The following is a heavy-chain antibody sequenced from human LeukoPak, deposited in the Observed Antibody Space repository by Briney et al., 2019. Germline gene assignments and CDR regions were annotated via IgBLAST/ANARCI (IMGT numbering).Heavy chain of an antibody. D-gene: IGHD2-21*01. Sequence: GGSLRLSCAASGFIFSNYVMNWVRQAPGRGLEWVSGISASGGSTFYADSVKGRFIISRDNSRSTLFLQMNSLRVEDAAVYYCVQGGRSIPLSAVVISGVEFAWGQGTRVTVSS. CDR1: GFIFSNYV. J-gene: IGHJ4*02. CDR3: VQGGRSIPLSAVVISGVEFA. CDR2: ISASGGST. V-gene: IGHV3-23*01.